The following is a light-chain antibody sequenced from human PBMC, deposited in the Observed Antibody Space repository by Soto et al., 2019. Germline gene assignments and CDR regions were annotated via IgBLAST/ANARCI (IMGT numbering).Light chain of an antibody. J-gene: IGLJ1*01. CDR2: EVS. CDR1: SSDVGLYDY. V-gene: IGLV2-14*01. Sequence: QSALTQPASVSGSPGQSITISCTGTSSDVGLYDYVSWYQQHPGKAPQLMIYEVSNRPSGVSDRFSASKSGNTASLFISGLQAEDEADYYCSSYTSDSSYVFGSGTKVTVL. CDR3: SSYTSDSSYV.